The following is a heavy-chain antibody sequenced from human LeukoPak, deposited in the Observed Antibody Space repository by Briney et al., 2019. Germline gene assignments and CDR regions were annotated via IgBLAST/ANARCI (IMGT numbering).Heavy chain of an antibody. J-gene: IGHJ4*02. CDR1: GFTFSSYA. V-gene: IGHV3-30-3*01. D-gene: IGHD5-18*01. CDR3: ARDPAAMVAYYFDY. Sequence: GRSLRLSCAASGFTFSSYAMHWVRQAPGKGLEWVAVISYDGSNKYYADSVKGRFTISRDNSKNTLYLQMNSLRAKDTAVYYCARDPAAMVAYYFDYWGQGTLVTVSS. CDR2: ISYDGSNK.